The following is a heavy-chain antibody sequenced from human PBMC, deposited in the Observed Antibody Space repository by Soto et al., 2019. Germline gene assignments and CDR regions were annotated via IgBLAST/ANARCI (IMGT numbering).Heavy chain of an antibody. CDR2: MSYDGTKQ. D-gene: IGHD6-13*01. J-gene: IGHJ4*02. V-gene: IGHV3-30*18. Sequence: QVQLVESGGGVVQPGRSLRLSCAASGFTFSTYGMHWVRQAPGKGLEWVAAMSYDGTKQYYVDSVKGRFTISRDNSRNTLFLQLNSLRDEDTAVYYCAKEYGSTWIDHWGQGTPVTVSS. CDR3: AKEYGSTWIDH. CDR1: GFTFSTYG.